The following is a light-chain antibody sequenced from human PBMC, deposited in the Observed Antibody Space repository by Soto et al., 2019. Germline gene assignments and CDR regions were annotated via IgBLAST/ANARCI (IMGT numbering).Light chain of an antibody. CDR3: QQYGHSPRT. V-gene: IGKV3-20*01. CDR2: GAS. Sequence: EIVLTQSPGTLSLSPGERATLSCRASQSVASSYLAWYQQKPGQAPRLLVSGASRRATSIPDRFSGSGSGTDFTLTITRLEPEDFAVYYCQQYGHSPRTFGQGTKVEIK. J-gene: IGKJ1*01. CDR1: QSVASSY.